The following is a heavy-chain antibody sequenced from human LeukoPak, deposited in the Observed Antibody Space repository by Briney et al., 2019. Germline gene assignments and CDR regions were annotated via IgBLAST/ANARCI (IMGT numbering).Heavy chain of an antibody. D-gene: IGHD3-22*01. J-gene: IGHJ4*02. CDR1: GGSISSGDYS. CDR3: ARLHYYDSSGSNYYFDY. Sequence: KPSQTLSLTCAVSGGSISSGDYSWNWIRQPPGKGLEWIGYIYTSGSTNYNPSLKSRVTISVDTSKNQFSLKLSSVTAADTAVYYCARLHYYDSSGSNYYFDYWGQGTLVTVSP. V-gene: IGHV4-30-4*07. CDR2: IYTSGST.